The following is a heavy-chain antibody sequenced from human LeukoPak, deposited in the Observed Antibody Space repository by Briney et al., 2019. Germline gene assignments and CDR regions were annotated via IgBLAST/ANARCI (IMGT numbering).Heavy chain of an antibody. J-gene: IGHJ4*02. V-gene: IGHV3-30*04. CDR2: ISYDGSNK. CDR3: ARDLPLYYDSSGYYYDY. D-gene: IGHD3-22*01. Sequence: PGGSLRLSCAASGFIFSSYAINWVRQAPGKGLEWVAVISYDGSNKYYADSVKGRFTISRDNSKNTLYLQMNSLRPEDTAVYYCARDLPLYYDSSGYYYDYWGQGTLVTVSS. CDR1: GFIFSSYA.